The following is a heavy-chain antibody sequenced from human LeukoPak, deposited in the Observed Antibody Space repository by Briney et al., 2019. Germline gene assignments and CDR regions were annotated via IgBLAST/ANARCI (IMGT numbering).Heavy chain of an antibody. J-gene: IGHJ4*02. CDR1: GGSISSSFYY. CDR2: IYHSGST. Sequence: SETLSLTCTVSGGSISSSFYYWDWIRQPPGKGLEWIGYIYHSGSTYYNPSLKSRVTISVDRSKNQFSLKLSSVTAADTAVYYCARIAARTDFDYWGQGTLVTVSS. V-gene: IGHV4-30-2*01. CDR3: ARIAARTDFDY. D-gene: IGHD6-6*01.